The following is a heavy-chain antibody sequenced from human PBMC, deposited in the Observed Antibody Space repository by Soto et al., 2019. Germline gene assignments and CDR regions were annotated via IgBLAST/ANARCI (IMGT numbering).Heavy chain of an antibody. CDR1: GGTFSSYA. D-gene: IGHD3-22*01. CDR3: ARDWDSSGYYSQSPWFDP. Sequence: GASVNVSCKASGGTFSSYAISWVRQAPGQGLEWTGGIIPIFGTANYAQKFQGRVTITADESTSTAYMELSSLRSEDTAVYYCARDWDSSGYYSQSPWFDPWGQGTLVTVSS. CDR2: IIPIFGTA. J-gene: IGHJ5*02. V-gene: IGHV1-69*13.